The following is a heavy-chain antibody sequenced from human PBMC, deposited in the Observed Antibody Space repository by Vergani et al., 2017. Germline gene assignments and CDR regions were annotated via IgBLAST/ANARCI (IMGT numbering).Heavy chain of an antibody. V-gene: IGHV4-59*01. CDR3: ARGALWWLRQIDS. CDR1: GDSMNTYY. J-gene: IGHJ5*01. D-gene: IGHD2-21*01. Sequence: QVQLQESGPGLVKPSETLSLTCSVSGDSMNTYYWTWIRQPPGKGLVWIGYIYDSGDTKYNPSLKSRVTMSLDTSKNQFSLHLYSVTAADTAVYYCARGALWWLRQIDSWGQGTLVTVSS. CDR2: IYDSGDT.